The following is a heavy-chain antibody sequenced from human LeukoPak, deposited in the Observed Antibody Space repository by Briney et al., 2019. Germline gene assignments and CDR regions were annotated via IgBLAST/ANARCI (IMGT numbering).Heavy chain of an antibody. CDR2: IIPILGIA. V-gene: IGHV1-69*04. CDR1: GGTFSSYA. J-gene: IGHJ6*02. Sequence: SVKVSCKASGGTFSSYAISWVRQAPGQGLEWMGRIIPILGIANYAQKFQGRVTITADKSTSTAYMELSRLRSEDTAVYYCAGTTYSGSYFTIFSYYYYGMDVWGQGTTVTVSS. CDR3: AGTTYSGSYFTIFSYYYYGMDV. D-gene: IGHD1-26*01.